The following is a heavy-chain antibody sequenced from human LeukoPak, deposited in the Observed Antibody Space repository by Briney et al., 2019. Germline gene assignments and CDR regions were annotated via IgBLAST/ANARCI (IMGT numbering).Heavy chain of an antibody. Sequence: SAKVSCKASGGTFSSYAISWVRQAPGQGLEWMGRIIPIFGTANYAQKFQGRVTITTDESTSTAYMELSSLRSEDTAVYYCARELYGGNSRPDYWGQGTLVTVSS. J-gene: IGHJ4*02. V-gene: IGHV1-69*05. CDR1: GGTFSSYA. CDR2: IIPIFGTA. D-gene: IGHD4-23*01. CDR3: ARELYGGNSRPDY.